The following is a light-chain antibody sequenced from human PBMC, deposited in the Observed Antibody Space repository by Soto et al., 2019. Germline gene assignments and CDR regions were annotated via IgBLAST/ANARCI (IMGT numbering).Light chain of an antibody. CDR2: GAS. CDR3: QQYNNWPPWT. Sequence: IVMTQSPTTLSVSPGERATLSCRASQSVSTNLAWYQHKPGQAPRLLISGASSRATGIPARFSGSGYGTEFTLTISSLQSEDFAVYYCQQYNNWPPWTFGQGTKVEIK. V-gene: IGKV3-15*01. J-gene: IGKJ1*01. CDR1: QSVSTN.